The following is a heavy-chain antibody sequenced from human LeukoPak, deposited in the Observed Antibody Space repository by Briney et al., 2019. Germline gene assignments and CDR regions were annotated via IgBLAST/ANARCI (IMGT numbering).Heavy chain of an antibody. CDR2: ISSRGTTI. CDR3: ARALNSGWYYFDY. J-gene: IGHJ4*02. CDR1: GFTFSSYE. D-gene: IGHD6-19*01. Sequence: QPGGSLRLSCAASGFTFSSYEMNWVRQAPGKGLEWGSCISSRGTTIYYADSVKGRFTISRDNAKNSLYLQMNSLRAEDTAVYYCARALNSGWYYFDYWGQGTLVTVSS. V-gene: IGHV3-48*03.